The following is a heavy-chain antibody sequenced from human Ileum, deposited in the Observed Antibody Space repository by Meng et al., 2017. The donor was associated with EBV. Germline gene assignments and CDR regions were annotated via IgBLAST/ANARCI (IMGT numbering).Heavy chain of an antibody. CDR3: ARLVSD. D-gene: IGHD6-19*01. V-gene: IGHV3-23*01. CDR1: GFTFSSSS. Sequence: EVQLLESXXXXVXXGGSLRLSCAAYGFTFSSSSMSWVRQAPGKGLEWVSVISGRDGSTYYADPVKARFTISRESSKNTLYLQMSSLRAEDTAIYYCARLVSDWGQGTLVTVSS. CDR2: ISGRDGST. J-gene: IGHJ4*02.